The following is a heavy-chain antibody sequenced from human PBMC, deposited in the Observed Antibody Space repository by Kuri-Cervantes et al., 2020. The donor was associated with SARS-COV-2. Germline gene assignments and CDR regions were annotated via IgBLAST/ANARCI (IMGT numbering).Heavy chain of an antibody. J-gene: IGHJ3*02. D-gene: IGHD2-2*01. CDR2: IIPIFGTA. CDR3: ATALRVVVVPAANLGVDAFDI. Sequence: SVKVSCKASGGTFSSNAISWVRQAPGQGLEWMGRIIPIFGTANYAQKFQGRVTITADESTSTAYMELSSLRSEDTAVYYCATALRVVVVPAANLGVDAFDIWGQGTMVTVSS. CDR1: GGTFSSNA. V-gene: IGHV1-69*13.